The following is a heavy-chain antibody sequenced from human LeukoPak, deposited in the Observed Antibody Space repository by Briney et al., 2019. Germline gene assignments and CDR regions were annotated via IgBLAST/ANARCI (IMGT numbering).Heavy chain of an antibody. CDR3: ARAGIAVAGTDGSQDYYYYGMDV. CDR1: GYTFTGYY. J-gene: IGHJ6*02. Sequence: ASVKVSCKASGYTFTGYYMHWVRQAPGQGLEWMGWINPNSGGTNYAQKFQGWVTMTRDTSISTAYMELSRLRSDDTAVYYCARAGIAVAGTDGSQDYYYYGMDVWGQGTTVTVSS. CDR2: INPNSGGT. V-gene: IGHV1-2*04. D-gene: IGHD6-19*01.